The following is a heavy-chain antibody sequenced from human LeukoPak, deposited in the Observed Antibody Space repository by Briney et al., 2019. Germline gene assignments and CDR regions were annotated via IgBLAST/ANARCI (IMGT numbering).Heavy chain of an antibody. Sequence: GGSLRLSCAASGFTFSSYGRHWVRQAPGKGLEWMAVISYDGSNKYYADSVKGRFTISRDNSKNTLYLQMNSLRAEDTAVYYCAKQATYYYGSGLSGFDYWGQGTLVTVSS. J-gene: IGHJ4*02. D-gene: IGHD3-10*01. CDR2: ISYDGSNK. V-gene: IGHV3-30*18. CDR3: AKQATYYYGSGLSGFDY. CDR1: GFTFSSYG.